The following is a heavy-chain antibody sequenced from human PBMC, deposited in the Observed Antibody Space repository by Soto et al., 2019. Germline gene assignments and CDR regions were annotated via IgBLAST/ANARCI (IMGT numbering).Heavy chain of an antibody. CDR2: IYTSGST. CDR3: ASGPSTMGGNTRDY. V-gene: IGHV4-4*07. Sequence: QVQLQESGPGLVKPSETLSLTCTVSGGSISSYYWSWIRQPDGKGLEWLGRIYTSGSTNYNHSLKSRVTMSVYTSKSQFSLKLSSVTAADTAVYSCASGPSTMGGNTRDYWGQGTLVTVSS. D-gene: IGHD2-15*01. J-gene: IGHJ4*02. CDR1: GGSISSYY.